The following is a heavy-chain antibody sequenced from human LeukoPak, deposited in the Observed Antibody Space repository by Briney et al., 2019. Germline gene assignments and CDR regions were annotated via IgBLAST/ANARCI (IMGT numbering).Heavy chain of an antibody. CDR1: GGSISSYY. CDR2: IYYSGST. V-gene: IGHV4-59*08. CDR3: ARAGPPGIAVAGLDY. Sequence: PSETLSLTCTVSGGSISSYYWSWIRQPPGKGLEWIGYIYYSGSTNYNPSLKSRVTISVDTSKSQFSLKLSSVTAADTAVYYCARAGPPGIAVAGLDYWGQGTLVTVSS. J-gene: IGHJ4*02. D-gene: IGHD6-19*01.